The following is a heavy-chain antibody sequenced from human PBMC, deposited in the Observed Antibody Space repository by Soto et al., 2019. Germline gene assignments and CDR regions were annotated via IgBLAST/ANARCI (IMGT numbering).Heavy chain of an antibody. CDR1: GFSLSTSGMC. J-gene: IGHJ6*02. CDR3: ARTIYDFWGGSDWRYGMDV. D-gene: IGHD3-3*01. CDR2: IDWDDDK. Sequence: SGPTLVNPTQTLTLTCTFPGFSLSTSGMCVSWIRQPPGKALEWLALIDWDDDKYYSTSLKTRLTISKDTSKNQVVLTMTNMDPVDTATYYCARTIYDFWGGSDWRYGMDVWGQGTTVTVSS. V-gene: IGHV2-70*01.